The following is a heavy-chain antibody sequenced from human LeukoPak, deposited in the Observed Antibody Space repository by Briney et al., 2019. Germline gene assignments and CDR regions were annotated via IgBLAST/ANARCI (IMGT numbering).Heavy chain of an antibody. CDR3: AREGVNKLGYRTYYFDY. J-gene: IGHJ4*02. D-gene: IGHD3-10*01. CDR2: INPSGGST. CDR1: GYTFTSYY. V-gene: IGHV1-46*01. Sequence: ASVKVSCKASGYTFTSYYMHWVRQAPGQGLEWMGIINPSGGSTSYAQKFQGRVTMTRDTSTSTVYMELSSLRSEDTAVYYCAREGVNKLGYRTYYFDYWGQGTLVTVSS.